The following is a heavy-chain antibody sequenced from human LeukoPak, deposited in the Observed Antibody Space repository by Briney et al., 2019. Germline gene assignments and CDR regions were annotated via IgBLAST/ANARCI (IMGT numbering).Heavy chain of an antibody. CDR3: ARDWTGTTPD. D-gene: IGHD1-7*01. V-gene: IGHV1-69*13. CDR2: IIPIFGTA. CDR1: GGTFSSYA. Sequence: SVKVSCKASGGTFSSYAISWVRQAPGQGLEWMGGIIPIFGTANCAQKFQGRVTITADESTSTAYMELSSLRSEDTAVYYCARDWTGTTPDWGQGTLVTVSS. J-gene: IGHJ4*02.